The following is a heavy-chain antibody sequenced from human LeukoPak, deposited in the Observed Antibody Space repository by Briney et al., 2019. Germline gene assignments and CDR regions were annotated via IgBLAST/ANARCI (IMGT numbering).Heavy chain of an antibody. J-gene: IGHJ5*02. CDR3: ARRRVRGVIKFIYWFDP. CDR1: GYTFTGYY. CDR2: INTNSGGT. Sequence: GASVKVSCKASGYTFTGYYMQWVRQAPGQGLEWMGWINTNSGGTNYAQKFQGRVTMTRDTSISTAYMELSRLRSDDTAVYYCARRRVRGVIKFIYWFDPWGQGTLVTVSS. V-gene: IGHV1-2*02. D-gene: IGHD3-10*01.